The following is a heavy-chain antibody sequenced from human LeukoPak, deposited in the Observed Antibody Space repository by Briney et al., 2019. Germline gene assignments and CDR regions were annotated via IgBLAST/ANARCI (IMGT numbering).Heavy chain of an antibody. D-gene: IGHD3-22*01. CDR3: AKGCYYDSSGTYYFDY. CDR1: GFTFSSYA. CDR2: ISGNGDNT. J-gene: IGHJ4*02. V-gene: IGHV3-23*01. Sequence: GGSLRLSCAASGFTFSSYAMNWVRQAPGKGLEWVSAISGNGDNTYYADSVKGRFTISRDNSKNTLYLQMNSLRAEDTALYYCAKGCYYDSSGTYYFDYWGQGTLVTVSS.